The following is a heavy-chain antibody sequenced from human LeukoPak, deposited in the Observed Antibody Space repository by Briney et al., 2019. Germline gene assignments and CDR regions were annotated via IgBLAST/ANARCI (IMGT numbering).Heavy chain of an antibody. V-gene: IGHV3-21*01. CDR3: ARDSSWGYSSGWFDY. J-gene: IGHJ5*01. D-gene: IGHD6-19*01. CDR2: ISGRTSYI. CDR1: GFTFSSYS. Sequence: PGGSLRLACTASGFTFSSYSMNWVRQAPGKGLEWVSSISGRTSYIYYADSLKGRFTISRDNAKNSVYLQIDSLRAEDTAVYYCARDSSWGYSSGWFDYWGQGTLVTVSS.